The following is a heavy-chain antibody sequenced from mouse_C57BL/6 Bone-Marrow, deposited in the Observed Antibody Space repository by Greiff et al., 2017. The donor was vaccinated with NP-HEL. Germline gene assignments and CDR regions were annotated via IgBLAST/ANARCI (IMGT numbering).Heavy chain of an antibody. J-gene: IGHJ3*01. CDR3: AREGGLRRFAY. CDR1: GYTFTSYW. D-gene: IGHD2-4*01. Sequence: QVQLQQPGAELVMPGASVKLSCKASGYTFTSYWMHWVKQRPGQGLEWIGEIDPSDSYTNYNQKFKGKSTLTVDKSSSTAYMQLSSLTSEDSAVYDCAREGGLRRFAYWGQGTLVTVSA. V-gene: IGHV1-69*01. CDR2: IDPSDSYT.